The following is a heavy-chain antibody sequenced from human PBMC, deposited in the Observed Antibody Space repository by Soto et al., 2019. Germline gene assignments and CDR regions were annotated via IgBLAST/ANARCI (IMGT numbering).Heavy chain of an antibody. CDR2: ISAYNGNT. CDR1: GYTFTRYD. Sequence: ASVKVSCKASGYTFTRYDINWVRQATGQGLEWMGWISAYNGNTKYAQKLQDRVTMTTDTPTNTAYMELRSLRSDDTAVYYCARDSPPFDYWGQGTLVTVSS. J-gene: IGHJ4*02. CDR3: ARDSPPFDY. V-gene: IGHV1-18*01.